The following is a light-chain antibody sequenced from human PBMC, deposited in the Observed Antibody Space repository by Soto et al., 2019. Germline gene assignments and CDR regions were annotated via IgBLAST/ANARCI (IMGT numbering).Light chain of an antibody. J-gene: IGKJ1*01. Sequence: DLVMTQSPLSLPVTPGEPASISCRSSQSLLHDNGYNYLDWYLQKPGQSPQLLIYLGSTRASGVPDRFSGSASGTDFTLKISRVEAEDAGIYYCMQALQAPWTFGQGTKVEIK. CDR1: QSLLHDNGYNY. V-gene: IGKV2-28*01. CDR2: LGS. CDR3: MQALQAPWT.